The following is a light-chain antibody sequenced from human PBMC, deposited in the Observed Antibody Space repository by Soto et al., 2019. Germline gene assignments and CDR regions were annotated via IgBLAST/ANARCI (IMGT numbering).Light chain of an antibody. CDR2: HVN. Sequence: QSALTQPASVSGSPGQSITLSCTGTISDIAAYNYVSWYQQHPGRAPKLLIYHVNTRPSGISNRFSGSKSGDTASLPISGIPAPADAEYPCFSYSHSSSLYVFGSGTRSP. CDR3: FSYSHSSSLYV. V-gene: IGLV2-14*03. CDR1: ISDIAAYNY. J-gene: IGLJ1*01.